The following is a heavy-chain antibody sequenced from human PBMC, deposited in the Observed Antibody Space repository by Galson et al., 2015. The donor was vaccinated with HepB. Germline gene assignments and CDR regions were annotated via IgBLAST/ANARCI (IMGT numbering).Heavy chain of an antibody. V-gene: IGHV3-11*05. CDR3: AREGVGANPAFDI. Sequence: SLRLSCAASGFTFSDYYMSWIRQAPGKGLEWVSYISSSSSYTNYADSVKGRFTISRDNAKNSLYLQMNSLRAEDTAVYYCAREGVGANPAFDIWGQGTMVTVSS. J-gene: IGHJ3*02. CDR1: GFTFSDYY. D-gene: IGHD1-26*01. CDR2: ISSSSSYT.